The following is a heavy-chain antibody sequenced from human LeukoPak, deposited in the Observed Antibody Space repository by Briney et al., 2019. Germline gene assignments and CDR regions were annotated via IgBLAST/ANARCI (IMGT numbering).Heavy chain of an antibody. CDR1: GGSISSGSYY. J-gene: IGHJ5*02. CDR2: IYTSGST. CDR3: ARGRRYCSSTSCYKAHHWFDP. V-gene: IGHV4-61*02. D-gene: IGHD2-2*02. Sequence: SQTLSLACTASGGSISSGSYYWSGIRQPAGKGLERIGRIYTSGSTNYNPSLKSRVTISVDTSKNQFSLKLSSVTAADTAVYYCARGRRYCSSTSCYKAHHWFDPWGQGTLVTVSS.